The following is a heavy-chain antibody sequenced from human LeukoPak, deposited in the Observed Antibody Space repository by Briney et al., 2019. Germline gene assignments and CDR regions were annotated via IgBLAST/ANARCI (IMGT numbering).Heavy chain of an antibody. V-gene: IGHV4-30-2*01. J-gene: IGHJ4*02. CDR2: IYHSGST. Sequence: PSQTLSLTCTVSGGSISSGGYYWSWIRQPPGKGLEWIGYIYHSGSTYYNPSLKSRVTISVDRSKNQFSLKLSSVTAADTAVYYCASGSFLEWLAFDYWGQGTLVTVSS. CDR3: ASGSFLEWLAFDY. D-gene: IGHD3-3*01. CDR1: GGSISSGGYY.